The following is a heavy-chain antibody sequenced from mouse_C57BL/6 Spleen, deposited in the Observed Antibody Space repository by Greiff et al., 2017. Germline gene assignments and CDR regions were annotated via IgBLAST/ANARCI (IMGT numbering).Heavy chain of an antibody. V-gene: IGHV1-69*01. D-gene: IGHD3-2*02. CDR1: GYNFTSYW. J-gene: IGHJ2*01. CDR3: ARPDSSGYY. Sequence: VQLQQPGAELVMPGASVKLSCKASGYNFTSYWMHWVKQRPGQGLEWIGEIDPSDSYTNYNQKFKGKSTLTEDKSSSTAYLQLSSLTSEDSAVYYCARPDSSGYYWGQGTTLTVSS. CDR2: IDPSDSYT.